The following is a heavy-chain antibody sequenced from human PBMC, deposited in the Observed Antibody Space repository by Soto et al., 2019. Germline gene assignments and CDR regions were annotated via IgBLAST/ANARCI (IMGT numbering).Heavy chain of an antibody. CDR3: ARYITRAYYFDC. CDR1: GFTFSSYG. Sequence: GGSLRLTCAASGFTFSSYGIHWVRQAPWKGLVSVSRINSDGISTSYADSVKGRFTISRDNAKNTLYLQMNSLRAEDTAVYYCARYITRAYYFDCWGRLTLFAVSS. V-gene: IGHV3-74*01. CDR2: INSDGIST. D-gene: IGHD1-1*01. J-gene: IGHJ4*02.